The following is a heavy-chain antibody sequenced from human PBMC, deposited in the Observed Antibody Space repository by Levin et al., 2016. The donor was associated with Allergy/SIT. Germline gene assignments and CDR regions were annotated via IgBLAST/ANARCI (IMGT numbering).Heavy chain of an antibody. CDR3: ARHYCSSTSCYKAFDI. V-gene: IGHV4-61*07. Sequence: WIRQPPGKGLEWIGYIYYSGSTNYNPSLKSRVTISVDTSKNQFSLKLSSVTAADTAVYYCARHYCSSTSCYKAFDIWGQGTMVTVSS. J-gene: IGHJ3*02. D-gene: IGHD2-2*02. CDR2: IYYSGST.